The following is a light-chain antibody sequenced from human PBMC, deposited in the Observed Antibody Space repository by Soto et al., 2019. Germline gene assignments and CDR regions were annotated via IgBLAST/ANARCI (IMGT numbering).Light chain of an antibody. V-gene: IGLV2-14*01. CDR3: SSYSSSTTLL. J-gene: IGLJ2*01. CDR1: SSDVGAYNY. Sequence: QSVLTQPASVSGSPGQSITISCTGTSSDVGAYNYVSWYQHHPGKAPKLIIYEVHNRPSGLSNRFSGSKSGNTASLTISGLQAEDEADYYCSSYSSSTTLLFGGGTKVTVL. CDR2: EVH.